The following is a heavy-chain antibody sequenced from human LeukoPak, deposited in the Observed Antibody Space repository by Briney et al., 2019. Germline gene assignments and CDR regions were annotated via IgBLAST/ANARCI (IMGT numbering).Heavy chain of an antibody. J-gene: IGHJ4*02. CDR3: ARAEVDIVATHFDY. CDR2: INPNSGGT. Sequence: ASVKVSCKASGYTFTGYYMHWVRQAPGQGLEWMGWINPNSGGTNYAQKFQGRVTMTRDTSISTAYMELSRLRSDDTAVYYCARAEVDIVATHFDYWGQGSLVTVSS. V-gene: IGHV1-2*02. CDR1: GYTFTGYY. D-gene: IGHD5-12*01.